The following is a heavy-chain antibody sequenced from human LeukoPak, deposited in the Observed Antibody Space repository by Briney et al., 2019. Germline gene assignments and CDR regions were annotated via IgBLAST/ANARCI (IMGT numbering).Heavy chain of an antibody. V-gene: IGHV3-74*01. D-gene: IGHD2-2*01. Sequence: PGGSLRLSCAASGFTFSSYWMHWVRQAPGKGLVWVSRINTDGSSTSYADSVKGRFTISRDNAKNTLYLQMNSLRAEDTAVYYCARGGWYQEFDYWGQGTLVTVSS. CDR3: ARGGWYQEFDY. CDR2: INTDGSST. CDR1: GFTFSSYW. J-gene: IGHJ4*02.